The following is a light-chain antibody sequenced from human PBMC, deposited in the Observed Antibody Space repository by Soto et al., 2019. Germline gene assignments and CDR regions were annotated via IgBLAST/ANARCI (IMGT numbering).Light chain of an antibody. V-gene: IGLV2-11*01. J-gene: IGLJ1*01. CDR2: DVG. CDR3: CSYAGSYTYV. Sequence: QSALTQPRSVSGSPGQSVTISCTGTSSDVGGYNYVSGYQHHPGKAPKLIIYDVGERPSGVPDRFSGSKSGNTASLTISGLQAEDEADYYCCSYAGSYTYVFGTGTKVTVL. CDR1: SSDVGGYNY.